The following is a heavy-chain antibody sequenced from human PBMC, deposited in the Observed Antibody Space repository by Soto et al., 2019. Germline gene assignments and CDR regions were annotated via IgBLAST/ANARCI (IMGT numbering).Heavy chain of an antibody. CDR2: ISYDGSDK. J-gene: IGHJ6*02. Sequence: QVQLVESGGGVVQPGRSLRLSCAASGLTFSSYGIHWVRQGPGTGLEWVAVISYDGSDKYYADSVKGRFTISRDNSKNTLYLQMNSLRVEDTAVYYCAKDLLWFGKYHTAGLDVWGQGTTVTVSS. CDR1: GLTFSSYG. V-gene: IGHV3-30*18. D-gene: IGHD3-10*01. CDR3: AKDLLWFGKYHTAGLDV.